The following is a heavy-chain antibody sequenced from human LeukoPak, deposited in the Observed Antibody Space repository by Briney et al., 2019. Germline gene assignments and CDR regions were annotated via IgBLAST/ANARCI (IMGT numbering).Heavy chain of an antibody. CDR1: GFIFSRDS. CDR3: AKDLTAMQGFDY. V-gene: IGHV3-48*01. CDR2: ISHDSGVR. J-gene: IGHJ4*02. Sequence: GGSLRLSCEASGFIFSRDSMNWVRQAPGKGQEWISYISHDSGVRYYADSVRGRFTISRDNAKNSLHLQMHSLRAEDTGVYYCAKDLTAMQGFDYWGQGTLVTVSS. D-gene: IGHD5-18*01.